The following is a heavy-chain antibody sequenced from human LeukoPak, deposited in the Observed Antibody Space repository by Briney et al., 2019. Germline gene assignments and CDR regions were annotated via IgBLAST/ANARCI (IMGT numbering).Heavy chain of an antibody. Sequence: QAGDSLRLSCVASGFTFNIYPMTWVRQSPEKGLEWVSTIGNGGDTYYADYVKGRFTISRDDYKNKLYLQMHSLGAEDTAVYYCAKSRVVDSRGYFDYWGQGTLVTVSS. CDR1: GFTFNIYP. CDR3: AKSRVVDSRGYFDY. V-gene: IGHV3-23*01. D-gene: IGHD6-13*01. J-gene: IGHJ4*02. CDR2: IGNGGDT.